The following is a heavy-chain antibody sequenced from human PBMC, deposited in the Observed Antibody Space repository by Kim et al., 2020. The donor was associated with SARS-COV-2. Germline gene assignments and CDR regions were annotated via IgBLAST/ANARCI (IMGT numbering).Heavy chain of an antibody. CDR3: ARDQGLTGYSREAINWYFDL. J-gene: IGHJ2*01. CDR1: GGTFSSYA. CDR2: IIPIFGTA. Sequence: SVKVSCKASGGTFSSYAISWVRQAPGQGLEWMGGIIPIFGTANYAQKFQGRVTITADESTSTAYMELSSLRSEDTAVYYCARDQGLTGYSREAINWYFDLWGRGTLVTVSS. D-gene: IGHD3-9*01. V-gene: IGHV1-69*13.